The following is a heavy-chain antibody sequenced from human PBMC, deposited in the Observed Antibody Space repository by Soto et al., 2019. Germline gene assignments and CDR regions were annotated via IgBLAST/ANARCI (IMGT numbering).Heavy chain of an antibody. D-gene: IGHD6-13*01. V-gene: IGHV1-2*02. CDR2: INPNSGGT. CDR1: GYTFTGYY. CDR3: ARDSGSAAAGTGHYYYYGMDV. J-gene: IGHJ6*02. Sequence: DSVKVSCKASGYTFTGYYMHWVRQAPGQGLEWMGWINPNSGGTNYAQKFQGRVTMTRDTSISTAYMELSRLRSDDTAVYYCARDSGSAAAGTGHYYYYGMDVWGQGTTVTVSS.